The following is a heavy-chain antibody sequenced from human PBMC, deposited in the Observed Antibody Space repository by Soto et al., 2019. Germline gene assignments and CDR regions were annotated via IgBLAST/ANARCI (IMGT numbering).Heavy chain of an antibody. D-gene: IGHD6-13*01. CDR2: INTYNGNT. CDR1: GYTFTNYG. J-gene: IGHJ3*02. CDR3: ARDLLYSTRSTVRFDI. V-gene: IGHV1-18*01. Sequence: VQLVQSGVEVQKPGASVKVSCKASGYTFTNYGISWVRQAPGQGLEWMGWINTYNGNTNYAQKVQGRVTMTTETSTSTAYMELRSLRSDDTAVYYCARDLLYSTRSTVRFDIWGQGTMLTVSS.